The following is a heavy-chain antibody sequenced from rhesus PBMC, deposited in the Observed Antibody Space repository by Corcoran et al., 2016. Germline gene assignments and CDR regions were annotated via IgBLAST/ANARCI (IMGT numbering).Heavy chain of an antibody. CDR2: IFGSIGST. Sequence: QVQLQESGPGLVKPSETLSLTCAVSGGSISGGYGWSWIRQPPGKGLEWIGHIFGSIGSTYYNPSLKSRVTSSRATSKNQFSLKLSSVTAADTAVYYCARVTIFGLVVNWYFDLWGPGTPITISS. V-gene: IGHV4S7*01. CDR1: GGSISGGYG. CDR3: ARVTIFGLVVNWYFDL. J-gene: IGHJ2*01. D-gene: IGHD3-3*01.